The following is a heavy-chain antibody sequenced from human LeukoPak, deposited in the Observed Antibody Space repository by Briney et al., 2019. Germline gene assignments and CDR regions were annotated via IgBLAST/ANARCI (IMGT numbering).Heavy chain of an antibody. CDR2: ISDSGDCT. V-gene: IGHV3-23*01. CDR3: AKDARRSSGWYFFDH. D-gene: IGHD6-19*01. J-gene: IGHJ4*02. Sequence: GGSLRLSCAASGFAFSSQAMGWVRQAPGKGLEWVSAISDSGDCTYYADSVKGRFTIPRDNSKNTLYLQMNSLRAEDTAVYYCAKDARRSSGWYFFDHWGQGTLVTVSS. CDR1: GFAFSSQA.